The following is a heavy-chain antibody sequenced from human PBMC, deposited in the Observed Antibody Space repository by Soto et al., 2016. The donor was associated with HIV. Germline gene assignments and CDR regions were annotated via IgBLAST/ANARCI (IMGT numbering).Heavy chain of an antibody. CDR2: ISSTSSST. CDR3: ATGEYSGPRGY. D-gene: IGHD5-12*01. J-gene: IGHJ4*02. CDR1: GFTFSSYS. V-gene: IGHV3-21*01. Sequence: EVQLVESGGGLVKPGGSLRLSCAVSGFTFSSYSMNWVRQTPGKGLEWLSYISSTSSSTYYADSVKGRFAISRDNAKNSLYLQMNSLRAEDTALYYCATGEYSGPRGYWGQGALVTVSS.